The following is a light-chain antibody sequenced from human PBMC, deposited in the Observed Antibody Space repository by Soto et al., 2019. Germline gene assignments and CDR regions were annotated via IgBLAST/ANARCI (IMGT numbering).Light chain of an antibody. Sequence: QSVLTQPPSASGTPGQRVTISCSGSSSNIGSNFVYWYQQLPGTAPQLLIYRNNQRPSGVPDRFSGSKSGTSASLAISGLRSDDEADYYCAAWDDSLSGWVFGGGTKVTVL. J-gene: IGLJ3*02. CDR2: RNN. CDR3: AAWDDSLSGWV. V-gene: IGLV1-47*01. CDR1: SSNIGSNF.